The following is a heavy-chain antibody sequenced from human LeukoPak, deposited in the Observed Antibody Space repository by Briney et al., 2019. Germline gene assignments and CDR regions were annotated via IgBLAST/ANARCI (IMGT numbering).Heavy chain of an antibody. CDR3: ASRRLDRGVVVNLFDY. V-gene: IGHV1-69*13. J-gene: IGHJ4*02. CDR2: IIPIFGTA. CDR1: GGTFSSYA. D-gene: IGHD2-15*01. Sequence: GASVTVSCKASGGTFSSYAISWVRQAPGQGLEWMGRIIPIFGTANYAQKFQGRVTITADESTSTAYMELSSLRSEDTAVYYCASRRLDRGVVVNLFDYWGQGTLVTVSS.